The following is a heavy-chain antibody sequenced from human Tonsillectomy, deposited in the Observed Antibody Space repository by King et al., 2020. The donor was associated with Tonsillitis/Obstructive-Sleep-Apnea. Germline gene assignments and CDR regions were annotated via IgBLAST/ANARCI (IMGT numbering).Heavy chain of an antibody. J-gene: IGHJ4*02. V-gene: IGHV3-33*01. CDR1: GFTFKRIG. CDR2: IWFDGSNK. Sequence: LQLVQSGGGVVQPGRSLRLSCKVSGFTFKRIGMHWVRQAPGKGLEWVAFIWFDGSNKYLEDSVKGRFSISRDNSKDTVFLQMNNLRTEDTAVYFCARDRTGAYVLDFWGQGTLVSVST. CDR3: ARDRTGAYVLDF. D-gene: IGHD2-8*02.